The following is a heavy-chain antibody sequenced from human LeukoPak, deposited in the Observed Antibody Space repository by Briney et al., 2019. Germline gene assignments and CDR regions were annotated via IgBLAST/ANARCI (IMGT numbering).Heavy chain of an antibody. V-gene: IGHV4-59*01. CDR2: IYDSGST. D-gene: IGHD3-22*01. J-gene: IGHJ4*02. CDR1: GGSISSYY. Sequence: SETLSLTCTVSGGSISSYYWSWIRQPPGKGLEWIGYIYDSGSTNYNPSLKSRVTISVDTSKNQFSLKLSSVTAADTAVYYCARSHSYYDSSGYEANFDYWGQGTLVTVSS. CDR3: ARSHSYYDSSGYEANFDY.